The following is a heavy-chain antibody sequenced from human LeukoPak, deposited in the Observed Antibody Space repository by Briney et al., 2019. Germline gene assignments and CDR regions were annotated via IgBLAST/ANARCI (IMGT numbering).Heavy chain of an antibody. J-gene: IGHJ5*02. D-gene: IGHD6-6*01. CDR1: GGSISSGGYY. V-gene: IGHV4-31*03. Sequence: SQTLSLTCTVSGGSISSGGYYWSWIRQHPGKGLEWIGYIYYSGSTYYNPSLKSRVTISVDTSKNRFSLKLSSVTAADTAVYYCARVIGTHSSSNGNWFDPWGQGTLVTVSS. CDR2: IYYSGST. CDR3: ARVIGTHSSSNGNWFDP.